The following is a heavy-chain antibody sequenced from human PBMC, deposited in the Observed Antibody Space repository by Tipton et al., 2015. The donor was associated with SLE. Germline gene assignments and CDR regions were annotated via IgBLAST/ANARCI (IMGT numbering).Heavy chain of an antibody. CDR2: ISWNSGSI. CDR3: AKGRGVVITYDAFDI. J-gene: IGHJ3*02. CDR1: GFTFDDYA. D-gene: IGHD3-3*01. V-gene: IGHV3-9*01. Sequence: RSLRLSCAASGFTFDDYAMHWVRQAPGKGLEWVSGISWNSGSIGYADSVKGRFTISRDNAKNSLYLQMNSLRAEDTALYYCAKGRGVVITYDAFDIWGQGTMVTVSS.